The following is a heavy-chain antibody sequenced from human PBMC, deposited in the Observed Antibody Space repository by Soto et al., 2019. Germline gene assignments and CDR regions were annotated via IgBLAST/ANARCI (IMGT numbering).Heavy chain of an antibody. CDR3: AGRGGWFGERNIYYYYYMDV. Sequence: SETLCLTCTVSGGSISSSSYYWGWIRQPPGKGLEWIGKIYHSGSTCYNPSLKSRVTISVDTSKNQFSLKLSSVTAADTAVYYCAGRGGWFGERNIYYYYYMDVWGKGTTVTVSS. CDR1: GGSISSSSYY. V-gene: IGHV4-39*07. D-gene: IGHD3-10*01. CDR2: IYHSGST. J-gene: IGHJ6*03.